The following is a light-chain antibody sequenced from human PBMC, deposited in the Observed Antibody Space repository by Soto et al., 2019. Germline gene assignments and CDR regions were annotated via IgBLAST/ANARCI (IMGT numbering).Light chain of an antibody. CDR1: SSDVGGYNY. J-gene: IGLJ3*02. CDR2: DVS. CDR3: SSYTSRSTHV. Sequence: QSVLTQPASVSGSPGQSITISCTGTSSDVGGYNYVSWYQQHPGKAPKLMIYDVSNRPSGVSNRFSGSKSGNTASLTISGLQAEDEADYYCSSYTSRSTHVFGGGTKLTVL. V-gene: IGLV2-14*01.